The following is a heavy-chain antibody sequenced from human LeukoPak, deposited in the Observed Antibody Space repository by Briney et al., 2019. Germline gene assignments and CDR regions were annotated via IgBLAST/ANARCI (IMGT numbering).Heavy chain of an antibody. V-gene: IGHV4-38-2*01. D-gene: IGHD3-16*01. Sequence: SETLSLTCAVSGYSISSGYYWGWIRQPPGKGLEWIGSIYHSGSTYYNPSLKSRVTISVDTSKNQFSLKLSSVTAADTAVYYCARHGGRYAGLSYFDCWGQGTLVTVSS. CDR1: GYSISSGYY. J-gene: IGHJ4*02. CDR3: ARHGGRYAGLSYFDC. CDR2: IYHSGST.